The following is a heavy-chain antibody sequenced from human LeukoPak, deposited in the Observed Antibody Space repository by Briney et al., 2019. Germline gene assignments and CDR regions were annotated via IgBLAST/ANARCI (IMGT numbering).Heavy chain of an antibody. CDR1: GGSISSGSYY. CDR2: TYYTGNA. D-gene: IGHD2-8*02. CDR3: ARAVGYASGFDL. V-gene: IGHV4-31*03. J-gene: IGHJ4*02. Sequence: SQTLSLTCTVSGGSISSGSYYWTWVRQHPGEGLEWIGYTYYTGNAYYNPSLESRVTISVDTSKKQFSLKMSSVTAADTAVYYCARAVGYASGFDLWGQGTLVTVSS.